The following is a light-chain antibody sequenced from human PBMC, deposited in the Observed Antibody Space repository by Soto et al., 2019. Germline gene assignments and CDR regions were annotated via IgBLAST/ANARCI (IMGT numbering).Light chain of an antibody. CDR1: QSVSSTY. CDR2: GAS. V-gene: IGKV3-15*01. CDR3: PQYNNWPPIT. Sequence: VLTQSPGTLSLSPGERATLSCRASQSVSSTYLAWYQQTPGQAPRLLISGASPGATGIPARFSGSGSGTAFTPPISSLQSEDFAVYYCPQYNNWPPITFGQGTPLEI. J-gene: IGKJ5*01.